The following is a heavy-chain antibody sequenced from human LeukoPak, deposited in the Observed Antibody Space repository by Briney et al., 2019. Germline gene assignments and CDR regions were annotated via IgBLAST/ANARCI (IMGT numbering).Heavy chain of an antibody. J-gene: IGHJ5*02. CDR3: TTGGIKFDR. CDR1: GFSFSDAW. Sequence: GGSQRLSCAASGFSFSDAWMSWVRQGPGKGLEWVARFKSRDDRGTIDYGTPVRGRFIISRDDSRGMLYLQMNRLKIEDTGVYYCTTGGIKFDRWGQGTLVTVSS. CDR2: FKSRDDRGTI. D-gene: IGHD5-24*01. V-gene: IGHV3-15*01.